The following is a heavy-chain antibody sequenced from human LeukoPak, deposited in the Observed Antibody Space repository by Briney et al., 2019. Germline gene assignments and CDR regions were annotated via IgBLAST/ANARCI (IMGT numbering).Heavy chain of an antibody. J-gene: IGHJ4*02. Sequence: PSETLSLTCAVYGGSFSGYYWSWIRQPPGKGLEWIGEINHSGSTNYNPSLKSRVTISVDTSKNQFSLKLSSVTAADTAVYYCARSTYYYDSSGYYWIYYFDYWGQGTLVTVSS. D-gene: IGHD3-22*01. CDR1: GGSFSGYY. CDR3: ARSTYYYDSSGYYWIYYFDY. CDR2: INHSGST. V-gene: IGHV4-34*01.